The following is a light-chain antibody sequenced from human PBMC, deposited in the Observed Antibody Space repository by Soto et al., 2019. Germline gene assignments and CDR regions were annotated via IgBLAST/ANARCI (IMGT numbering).Light chain of an antibody. V-gene: IGKV3-20*01. Sequence: EIVLTQSPGTLSLSPGERATISCRASQSVRSNYLAWYQQKPGQAPRLLIHGASSMATGIPDRFSGSGSGTDFTLTITRLEPEDFAVYFCQQYGSSPQTFGQGTKVEIK. CDR3: QQYGSSPQT. J-gene: IGKJ1*01. CDR2: GAS. CDR1: QSVRSNY.